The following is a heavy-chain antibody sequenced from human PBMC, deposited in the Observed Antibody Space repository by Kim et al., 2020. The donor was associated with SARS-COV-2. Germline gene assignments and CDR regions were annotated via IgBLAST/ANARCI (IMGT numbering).Heavy chain of an antibody. CDR1: GFTFSSYA. Sequence: GGSLRLSCTASGFTFSSYAMSWVRQAPGKGLEWVSAISDGGTRTYYADSVKGRFTISRDNSKNTLYLQMTGLRAEDTAVYYCARNDYFNSGSSYYYGMDGWGQGTTVTVSS. D-gene: IGHD3-10*01. CDR2: ISDGGTRT. V-gene: IGHV3-23*01. J-gene: IGHJ6*02. CDR3: ARNDYFNSGSSYYYGMDG.